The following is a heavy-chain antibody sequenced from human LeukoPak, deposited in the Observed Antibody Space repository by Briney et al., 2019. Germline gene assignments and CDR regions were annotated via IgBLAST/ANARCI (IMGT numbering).Heavy chain of an antibody. CDR1: GYTFTSYA. Sequence: ASVKVSCKASGYTFTSYAMHWVRQAPGQRLEWMGWINAGSGNTKYSQKFQGRVTITRDTSASTAYMELSSLRSEDTAVYYCARGLVPKDPVGMDVWGQGTTVTVSS. V-gene: IGHV1-3*01. J-gene: IGHJ6*02. CDR2: INAGSGNT. D-gene: IGHD2-8*01. CDR3: ARGLVPKDPVGMDV.